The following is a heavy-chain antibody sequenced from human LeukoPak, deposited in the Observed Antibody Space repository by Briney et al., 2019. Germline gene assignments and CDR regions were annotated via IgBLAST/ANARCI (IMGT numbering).Heavy chain of an antibody. J-gene: IGHJ3*01. CDR1: GFTFSSYS. V-gene: IGHV3-21*01. D-gene: IGHD2/OR15-2a*01. Sequence: GGSLRLSCAASGFTFSSYSMNWVRQAPGKGLEWVSSISSSSSYIYYADSVKGRLTISRDNAKNSLYLQMNSLRAEDTGIYYCARAGYYGDDAFDLWGQGTMVTVSS. CDR3: ARAGYYGDDAFDL. CDR2: ISSSSSYI.